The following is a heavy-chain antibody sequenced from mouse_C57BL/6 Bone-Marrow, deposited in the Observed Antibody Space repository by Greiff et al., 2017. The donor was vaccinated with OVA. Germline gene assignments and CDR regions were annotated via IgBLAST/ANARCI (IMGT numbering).Heavy chain of an antibody. Sequence: QLQHSVSELARPGASVKMSCKASGYTFTSYTMHWVKQRPGQGLEWIGYINPSSGYTKYNQKFKDKATLTADKSSSTAYMQLSSLTSEDSAVYYCARWTALRSYWGQGTSVTVSA. CDR3: ARWTALRSY. CDR1: GYTFTSYT. D-gene: IGHD1-1*01. J-gene: IGHJ4*01. CDR2: INPSSGYT. V-gene: IGHV1-4*01.